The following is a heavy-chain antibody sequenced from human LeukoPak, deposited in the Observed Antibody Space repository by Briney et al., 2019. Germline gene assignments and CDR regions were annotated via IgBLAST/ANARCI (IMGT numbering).Heavy chain of an antibody. Sequence: GASVKVSCKASGYTFTSYYMHWARQAPGQGLEWMGIINPSGGSTSYAQKFQGRVTMTRDMSTSTVYTELGSLRSEDTAVYYCARAGEIAARGFDYWGQGTLVTVSS. CDR2: INPSGGST. CDR1: GYTFTSYY. J-gene: IGHJ4*02. CDR3: ARAGEIAARGFDY. D-gene: IGHD6-6*01. V-gene: IGHV1-46*01.